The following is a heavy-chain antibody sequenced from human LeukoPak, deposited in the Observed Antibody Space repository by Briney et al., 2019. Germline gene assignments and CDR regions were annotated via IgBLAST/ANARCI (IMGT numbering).Heavy chain of an antibody. Sequence: PSETRSLTCTVSGGSISSSLYHWGWIRQSPGKNLEWLGSIYYTGTTNYNPSLKSRVTISVDTSKNQFSLNLSSVTAADTAVYYCARQEIGLRSFDPWGQGTLVTVSS. CDR2: IYYTGTT. J-gene: IGHJ5*02. CDR3: ARQEIGLRSFDP. CDR1: GGSISSSLYH. D-gene: IGHD3/OR15-3a*01. V-gene: IGHV4-39*01.